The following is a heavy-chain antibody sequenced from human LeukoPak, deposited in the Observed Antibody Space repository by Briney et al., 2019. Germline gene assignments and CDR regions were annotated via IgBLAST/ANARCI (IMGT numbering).Heavy chain of an antibody. Sequence: GGSLRLSCVASGFTLDDYALHWVRQAPGKGLEWISLISGDGDNTYYADSVKVRFTISRDNSKNSLYLQMSSLRAEDTALYYCAKGVRSGTYYNCFDPWGQGTLVTVSS. CDR2: ISGDGDNT. V-gene: IGHV3-43*02. CDR1: GFTLDDYA. CDR3: AKGVRSGTYYNCFDP. J-gene: IGHJ5*02. D-gene: IGHD1-26*01.